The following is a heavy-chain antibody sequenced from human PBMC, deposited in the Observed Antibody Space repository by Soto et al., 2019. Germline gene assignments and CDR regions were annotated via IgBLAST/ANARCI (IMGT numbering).Heavy chain of an antibody. V-gene: IGHV3-30-3*01. J-gene: IGHJ1*01. CDR1: GFTFSSYA. D-gene: IGHD2-15*01. CDR2: ISYDGSNK. CDR3: ASRYWSGGSCYSEYFQH. Sequence: QVQLVASGGGVVQPGKSLRLSCAASGFTFSSYAMHWVRQAPAQGLEWVAVISYDGSNKYYADSVKGRFTISRDNSKNTPYLQMNSLRAEDTAVYYCASRYWSGGSCYSEYFQHWRQGTLVTVSS.